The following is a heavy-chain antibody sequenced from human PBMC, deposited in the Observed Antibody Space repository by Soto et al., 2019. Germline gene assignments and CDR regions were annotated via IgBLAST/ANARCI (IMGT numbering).Heavy chain of an antibody. CDR1: GFTFSSYS. D-gene: IGHD2-2*01. Sequence: GGSLRLSCAASGFTFSSYSMNWVRQAPGKGLEWVSSISSSSSYIYYADSVKGRFTISRENAKNSRYLQMNSLRAEDTAVYYCARDRYCSSTSCLKTYYYYYYMDVWGKGTTVTVSS. CDR2: ISSSSSYI. V-gene: IGHV3-21*01. CDR3: ARDRYCSSTSCLKTYYYYYYMDV. J-gene: IGHJ6*03.